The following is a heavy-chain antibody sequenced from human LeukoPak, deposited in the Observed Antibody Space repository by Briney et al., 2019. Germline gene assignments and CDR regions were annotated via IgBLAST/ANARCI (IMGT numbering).Heavy chain of an antibody. CDR3: ASASSRVGAVDY. V-gene: IGHV3-21*01. CDR1: GFTFSSYS. D-gene: IGHD1-26*01. Sequence: PGGSLRLSCAASGFTFSSYSMTWVRQAPGKGLEWVSSISSSSSYIYYADSVKGRFTISRDNAKNSLYLQMNSLRAEDTAVYYCASASSRVGAVDYWGQGTLVTVSS. CDR2: ISSSSSYI. J-gene: IGHJ4*02.